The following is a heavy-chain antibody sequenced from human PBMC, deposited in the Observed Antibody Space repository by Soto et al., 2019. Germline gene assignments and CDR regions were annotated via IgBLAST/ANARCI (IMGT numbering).Heavy chain of an antibody. V-gene: IGHV4-34*01. CDR1: GGSFSGYY. D-gene: IGHD2-15*01. CDR2: INHSGST. Sequence: SETLSLTCAVYGGSFSGYYWSWIRQPPGKGLEWIGEINHSGSTNYNPSLKSRVTISVDTSKNQFSLKLSSVTAADTAVYYCARGRGYCSGGSCPGQRHYTYAEYFQHWGQGTLVTVSS. CDR3: ARGRGYCSGGSCPGQRHYTYAEYFQH. J-gene: IGHJ1*01.